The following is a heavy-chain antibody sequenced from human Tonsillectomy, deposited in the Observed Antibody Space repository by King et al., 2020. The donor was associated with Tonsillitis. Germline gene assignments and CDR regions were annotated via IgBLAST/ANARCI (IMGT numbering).Heavy chain of an antibody. CDR1: GGTFTTYA. CDR2: IIPILGIE. V-gene: IGHV1-69*09. J-gene: IGHJ5*02. CDR3: ARDAYWGSSWFDP. D-gene: IGHD7-27*01. Sequence: QVQLVESGAEVKKPGSSVKVSCKASGGTFTTYAISWVRQAPGQGLEWMGRIIPILGIEKYAQKFQGRVTITADKSTGAAYMELSSLRSEDTAVYYCARDAYWGSSWFDPWGQGTLVTVSS.